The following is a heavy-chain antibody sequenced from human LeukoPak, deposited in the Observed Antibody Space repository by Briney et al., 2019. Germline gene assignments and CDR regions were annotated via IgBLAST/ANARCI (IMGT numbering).Heavy chain of an antibody. CDR3: ARDGDPVAGTWSMWDY. CDR2: IIPIFGTA. CDR1: GGTFSSYA. J-gene: IGHJ4*02. V-gene: IGHV1-69*06. D-gene: IGHD6-19*01. Sequence: GASVKVSCKASGGTFSSYAISWVRQAPGQGLEWMGGIIPIFGTANYAQKFQGRVTITADKSTSTAYMELSSLRSEDTAVYYCARDGDPVAGTWSMWDYWGQGTLVTVSS.